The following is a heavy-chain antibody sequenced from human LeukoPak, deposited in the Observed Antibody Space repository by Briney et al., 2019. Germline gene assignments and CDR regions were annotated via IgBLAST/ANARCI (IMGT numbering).Heavy chain of an antibody. V-gene: IGHV3-23*01. CDR3: AKDVTVTTPLYFDS. Sequence: SGGSLRLSCAASGFTFSSYSMNWVRQAPGKGLEWVSGISGSGGSTYYADSVKGRFTISRDKSKNTVYLQMNSLRAEDTAVYYCAKDVTVTTPLYFDSWGQGTLVTVSS. CDR2: ISGSGGST. D-gene: IGHD4-17*01. CDR1: GFTFSSYS. J-gene: IGHJ4*02.